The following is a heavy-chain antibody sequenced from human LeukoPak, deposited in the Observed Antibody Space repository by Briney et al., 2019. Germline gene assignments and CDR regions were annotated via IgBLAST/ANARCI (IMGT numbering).Heavy chain of an antibody. J-gene: IGHJ4*02. D-gene: IGHD3-22*01. CDR2: IYHSGST. CDR1: GYSISSGYY. CDR3: ARGSSGYYFVY. V-gene: IGHV4-38-2*02. Sequence: SETLSLTCTVSGYSISSGYYWGWIRQPPGKGLEWIGSIYHSGSTYYNPSLKSRVTISVDTSKNQFSLKLSSVTAADTAAYYCARGSSGYYFVYWGQGTLVTVSS.